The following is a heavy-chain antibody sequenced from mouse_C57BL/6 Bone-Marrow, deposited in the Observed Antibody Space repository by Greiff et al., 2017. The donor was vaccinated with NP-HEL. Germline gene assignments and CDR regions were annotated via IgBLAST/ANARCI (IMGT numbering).Heavy chain of an antibody. D-gene: IGHD3-3*01. CDR1: GYTFTSYG. V-gene: IGHV1-81*01. Sequence: QVQLKESGAELARPGASVKLSCKASGYTFTSYGISWVKQRTGQGLEWIGEIYPRSGNTYYNEKFKGKATLTADKSSSTAYMELRSLTTEDAAVYFCARAGTSFDYWGQGTTLTVSS. J-gene: IGHJ2*01. CDR3: ARAGTSFDY. CDR2: IYPRSGNT.